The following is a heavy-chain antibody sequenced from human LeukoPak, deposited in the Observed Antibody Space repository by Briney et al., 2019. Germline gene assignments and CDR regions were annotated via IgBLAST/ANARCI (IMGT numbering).Heavy chain of an antibody. CDR2: INPSDGST. V-gene: IGHV1-46*01. Sequence: ASVKVSCKASGYTFTSYYMHWVRQAPEQGLEWMGIINPSDGSTTYAQKFQGRATMTRDMSTSTVYMELSSLRSEDTAVYYCARFRGSGWPNFDYWGQGTLVTVSS. CDR1: GYTFTSYY. J-gene: IGHJ4*02. D-gene: IGHD6-19*01. CDR3: ARFRGSGWPNFDY.